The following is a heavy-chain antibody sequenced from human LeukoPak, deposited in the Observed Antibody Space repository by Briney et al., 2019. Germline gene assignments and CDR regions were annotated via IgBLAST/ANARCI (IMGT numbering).Heavy chain of an antibody. CDR3: ARRGLRPDYYYMDV. J-gene: IGHJ6*03. V-gene: IGHV3-23*01. CDR2: ISGSGGST. Sequence: GGSLRLSCAASGFTFSSYAMSWVRQAPGKGLEWVSAISGSGGSTYYADSVKGRFTISREHPKNTLYLQMNSLRAEDTAVYYCARRGLRPDYYYMDVWGKGTTVTVSS. CDR1: GFTFSSYA. D-gene: IGHD3-3*01.